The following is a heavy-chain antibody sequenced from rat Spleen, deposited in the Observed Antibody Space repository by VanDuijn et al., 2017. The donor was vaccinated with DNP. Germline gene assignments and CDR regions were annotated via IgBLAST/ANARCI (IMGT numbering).Heavy chain of an antibody. CDR3: ARGLNYGGYSYSWYFDF. CDR1: GYSITSNY. V-gene: IGHV3-1*01. D-gene: IGHD1-11*01. CDR2: ISYSGST. Sequence: EVQLQESGPGLVKPSQSLSLTCSVTGYSITSNYWGWIRKFPGNKMEWMGYISYSGSTTYTPSLKGRISITRDTSKNQFFLQLNSVTTEDIATYYCARGLNYGGYSYSWYFDFWGPGTMVTVSS. J-gene: IGHJ1*01.